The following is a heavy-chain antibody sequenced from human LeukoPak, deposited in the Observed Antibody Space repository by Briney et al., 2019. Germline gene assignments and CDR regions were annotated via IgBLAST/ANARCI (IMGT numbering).Heavy chain of an antibody. CDR2: IDYGGSVT. V-gene: IGHV3-48*01. Sequence: PGGSLRLSCSASGFTFTAYTMNWVRQAPGKGPEWVSYIDYGGSVTHYADSVKGRFTISRDNAENSLYLQMNSLGVEDTAVYYCTRDLEYWSKGVQVTVSS. J-gene: IGHJ4*02. CDR1: GFTFTAYT. CDR3: TRDLEY.